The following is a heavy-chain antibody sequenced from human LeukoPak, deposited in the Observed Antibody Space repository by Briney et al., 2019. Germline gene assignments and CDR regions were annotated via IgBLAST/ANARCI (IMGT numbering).Heavy chain of an antibody. V-gene: IGHV1-18*01. J-gene: IGHJ4*02. D-gene: IGHD6-6*01. CDR1: GYAFTSYG. Sequence: ASVKVSCKASGYAFTSYGISWVRQAPGQGLEWMGWINAGGSDTKYSQKLQGRVTITRDTSASTAYMELSSLRSEDTAVYYCARSSSSSGYYFDYWGQGTLVTVSS. CDR3: ARSSSSSGYYFDY. CDR2: INAGGSDT.